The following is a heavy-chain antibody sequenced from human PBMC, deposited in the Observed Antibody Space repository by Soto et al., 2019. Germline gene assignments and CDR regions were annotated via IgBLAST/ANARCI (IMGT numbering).Heavy chain of an antibody. V-gene: IGHV4-39*01. CDR3: AVPAASVAGASGSYYYYCMDV. J-gene: IGHJ6*02. D-gene: IGHD7-27*01. CDR1: GGSISSSSYY. CDR2: IYYSGSP. Sequence: SETLSLTCTVSGGSISSSSYYWGWIRQPPGKGLEWIGYIYYSGSPYYNPSLKSRVTISVDTSKNQFSLKLSSVTAADTAVYYCAVPAASVAGASGSYYYYCMDVWGQGTTVTVSS.